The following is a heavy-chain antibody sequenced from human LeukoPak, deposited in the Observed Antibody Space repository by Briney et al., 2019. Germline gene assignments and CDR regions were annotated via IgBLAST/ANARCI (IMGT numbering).Heavy chain of an antibody. D-gene: IGHD3-22*01. CDR2: ISYDGSSK. J-gene: IGHJ4*02. Sequence: GGSLRLSCAASGFTFNSYAIHWVRQAPGPGLEWGALISYDGSSKYYADSVKGRFTISRDNSKNTLYLQMNSLRAEDTAVYYCARGREYSYESSAMGYWGQGTLVTVSS. V-gene: IGHV3-30*04. CDR3: ARGREYSYESSAMGY. CDR1: GFTFNSYA.